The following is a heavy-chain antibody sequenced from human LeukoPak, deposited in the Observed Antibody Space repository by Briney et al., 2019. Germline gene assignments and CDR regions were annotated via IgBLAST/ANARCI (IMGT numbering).Heavy chain of an antibody. Sequence: ASVKVSCKASGYTFTGYYIHWVRQAPGQGLEWMGRIKPKSGDTNFARRFQDRVTMTRDTSTSTAYMELSGLSSDDTAIYFCARPGYDVSTGYYTYDHWGQGTLVTVSS. CDR3: ARPGYDVSTGYYTYDH. CDR1: GYTFTGYY. D-gene: IGHD3-9*01. J-gene: IGHJ4*02. V-gene: IGHV1-2*06. CDR2: IKPKSGDT.